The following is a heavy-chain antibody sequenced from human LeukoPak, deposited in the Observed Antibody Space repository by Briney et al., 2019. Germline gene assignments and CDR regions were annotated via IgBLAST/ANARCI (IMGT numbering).Heavy chain of an antibody. D-gene: IGHD4-17*01. CDR3: ARLRSAAFDI. J-gene: IGHJ3*02. CDR2: ISYDGSNK. V-gene: IGHV3-30*03. Sequence: GGSLRLSCAASGFTFSSYGMHWVRQAPGKGLEWVAVISYDGSNKYYPDSVKGRFTISRENAKNSLYLQMNSLRAGDTAVYYCARLRSAAFDIWGQGTMVTVSS. CDR1: GFTFSSYG.